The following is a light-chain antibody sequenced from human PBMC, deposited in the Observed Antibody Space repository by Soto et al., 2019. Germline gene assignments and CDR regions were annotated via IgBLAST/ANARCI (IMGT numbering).Light chain of an antibody. J-gene: IGKJ1*01. CDR3: QHYNSYSEA. V-gene: IGKV1-17*01. Sequence: DIQMTQSPSSLSASVGDRVTITCRASQSIRNDLGWYQQKTGKAAKRLIYAASSLQSGVPSSCSGSGSATAFTLTISSLQPDDFATYYCQHYNSYSEAFGQGTKVDIK. CDR1: QSIRND. CDR2: AAS.